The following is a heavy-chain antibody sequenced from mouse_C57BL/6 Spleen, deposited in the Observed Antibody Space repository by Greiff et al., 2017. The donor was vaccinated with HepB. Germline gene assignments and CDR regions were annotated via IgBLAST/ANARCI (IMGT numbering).Heavy chain of an antibody. CDR3: ARQGDYSGYFDY. D-gene: IGHD1-1*01. J-gene: IGHJ2*01. CDR2: ISNGGGST. CDR1: GFTFSDYY. V-gene: IGHV5-12*01. Sequence: EVKLVESGGGLVQPGGSLKLSCAASGFTFSDYYMYWVRQTPEKRLEWVAYISNGGGSTYYPDTVKGRFTISRDNAKNTLYLQMSRLKSEDTAMYYCARQGDYSGYFDYWGQGTTLTVSS.